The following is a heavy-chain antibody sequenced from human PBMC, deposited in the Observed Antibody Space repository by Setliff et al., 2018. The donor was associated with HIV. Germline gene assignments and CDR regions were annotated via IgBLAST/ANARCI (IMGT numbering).Heavy chain of an antibody. CDR3: ARVFHSLPTGLNDPFDM. CDR2: IYASGSP. D-gene: IGHD4-17*01. Sequence: SETLSLTCIVSGGSMNSGGYYWTWIRQHPGKGLEWIGYIYASGSPDYNPSLESRVTISSDTSKNQFSLKLKSVTGADTAVYYCARVFHSLPTGLNDPFDMWGQGTLVTVS. J-gene: IGHJ3*02. CDR1: GGSMNSGGYY. V-gene: IGHV4-31*03.